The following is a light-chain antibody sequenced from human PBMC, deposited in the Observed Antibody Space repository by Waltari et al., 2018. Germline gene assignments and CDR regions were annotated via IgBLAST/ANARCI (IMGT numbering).Light chain of an antibody. CDR1: SGSISATSY. CDR3: ALYMGGGIWV. Sequence: QTVVTQEPSLSVSPGGTVTLTCALSSGSISATSYATWYQQTPGQAPRTLVYKANTRSSVVPDRFAGSILENKAALTITGAQADDECDYYCALYMGGGIWVFGGGTKLTVL. V-gene: IGLV8-61*01. CDR2: KAN. J-gene: IGLJ3*02.